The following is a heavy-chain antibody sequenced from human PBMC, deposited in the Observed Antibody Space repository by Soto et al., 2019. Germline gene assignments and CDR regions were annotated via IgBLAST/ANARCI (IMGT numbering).Heavy chain of an antibody. J-gene: IGHJ4*02. Sequence: EVQLVESGGGLVQPGGSLKLSCAASGFTFSVSAIHWVRLSSGKGLEWLGRIRGKGKDYATAYAASVQGRFTVSRDDSMNTAYLEMNSLKTEDTAVYYCTRLSDTTTEGFDYWGRGTLVTVAS. D-gene: IGHD1-26*01. CDR1: GFTFSVSA. CDR2: IRGKGKDYAT. CDR3: TRLSDTTTEGFDY. V-gene: IGHV3-73*02.